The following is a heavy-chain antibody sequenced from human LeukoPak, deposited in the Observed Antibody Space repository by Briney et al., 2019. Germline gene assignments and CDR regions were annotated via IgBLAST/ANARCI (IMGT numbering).Heavy chain of an antibody. Sequence: SETLSLTCTVSGDPISSFYWSWIRQPPGKGLGWIGYIYYSGSTNYNPSLKSRVAISIDTSKHQFSLKVNSVTAADTAVFYCARGRGCSGGSCYYFDYWGQGTLVTVSS. CDR1: GDPISSFY. J-gene: IGHJ4*02. D-gene: IGHD2-15*01. V-gene: IGHV4-59*01. CDR2: IYYSGST. CDR3: ARGRGCSGGSCYYFDY.